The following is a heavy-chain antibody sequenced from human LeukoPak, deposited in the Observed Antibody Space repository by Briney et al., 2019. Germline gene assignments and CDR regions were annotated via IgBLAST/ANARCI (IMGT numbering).Heavy chain of an antibody. J-gene: IGHJ6*03. D-gene: IGHD2-2*01. CDR3: ARDIMSDREYQLRGYYYYYMDV. CDR2: INLSGST. Sequence: SETLSLTCAVYGGSFSGYYWSWIRQPPGKGLEWIGEINLSGSTNYNPSLKSRVTISVDTSKNQFSLKLSSVTAADTAVYYCARDIMSDREYQLRGYYYYYMDVWGKGTTVTVSS. CDR1: GGSFSGYY. V-gene: IGHV4-34*01.